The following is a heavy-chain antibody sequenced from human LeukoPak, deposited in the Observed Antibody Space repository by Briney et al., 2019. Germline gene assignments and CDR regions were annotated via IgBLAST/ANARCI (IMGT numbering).Heavy chain of an antibody. CDR1: GGSINSHY. Sequence: SETLSLTCAVSGGSINSHYWGWIRQPPGKGLQWIGDIYYTGKNNYNPSLKSRVTISLDTSKDHLSLNLTSVVAADTAIYYCVRRDXGWNYFDYWGQGILVTVSS. J-gene: IGHJ4*02. CDR2: IYYTGKN. D-gene: IGHD6-19*01. V-gene: IGHV4-59*08. CDR3: VRRDXGWNYFDY.